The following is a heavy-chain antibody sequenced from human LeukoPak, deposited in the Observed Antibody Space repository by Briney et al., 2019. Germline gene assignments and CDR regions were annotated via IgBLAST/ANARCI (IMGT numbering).Heavy chain of an antibody. CDR2: ISGTSAYI. CDR3: ARKLTESFDI. V-gene: IGHV3-21*01. CDR1: GFTFSSYG. D-gene: IGHD1-20*01. J-gene: IGHJ3*02. Sequence: KPGGSLRLSCAASGFTFSSYGMNWVRQAPGKGLEWVSSISGTSAYIYYADSVRGRFTISRDNAKNSLYLQMNSLRAEDTAVYYCARKLTESFDIWGQGTVVTVSS.